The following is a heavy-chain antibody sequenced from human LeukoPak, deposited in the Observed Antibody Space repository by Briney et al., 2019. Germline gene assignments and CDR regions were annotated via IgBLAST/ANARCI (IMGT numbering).Heavy chain of an antibody. CDR1: GFTFSSYA. CDR3: AKDLITIVRGVIISGDY. J-gene: IGHJ4*02. CDR2: ISYDGSNK. D-gene: IGHD3-10*01. V-gene: IGHV3-30-3*01. Sequence: GGSLRLSCAASGFTFSSYAMHWVRQAPGKGLEWVAVISYDGSNKYYADSVKGRFTISRDNSKNTLYLQMNSLRAEDTAVYYCAKDLITIVRGVIISGDYWGQGTLVTVSS.